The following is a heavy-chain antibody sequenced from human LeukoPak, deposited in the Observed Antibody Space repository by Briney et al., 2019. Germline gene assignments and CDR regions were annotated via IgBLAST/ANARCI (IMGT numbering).Heavy chain of an antibody. CDR1: GFTFSSSA. CDR3: AKSFDFSNGHSPILTPFDS. Sequence: GGPLRLSCAASGFTFSSSAMSWVRQAPGKGLEWGSSISARGMSTYYADSVKGRFTISRDNSTNPLYLQMNSLRGDDIGVYYCAKSFDFSNGHSPILTPFDSWGQGTLVSVSS. V-gene: IGHV3-23*01. J-gene: IGHJ4*02. D-gene: IGHD3-3*01. CDR2: ISARGMST.